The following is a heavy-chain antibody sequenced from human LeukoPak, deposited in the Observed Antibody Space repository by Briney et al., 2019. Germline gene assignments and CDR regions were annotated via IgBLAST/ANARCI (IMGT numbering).Heavy chain of an antibody. Sequence: GGSLRLSCAASGFTFNKAWMSWVRLAPGKGLEWVGRIKNKGDGGTTDYAAPVKGRFTVSRDDSKSTLYLQMNSLKTEDTAVYYCTTSGTPFEYWGQGTLVTDPS. D-gene: IGHD3-10*01. J-gene: IGHJ4*02. V-gene: IGHV3-15*01. CDR2: IKNKGDGGTT. CDR1: GFTFNKAW. CDR3: TTSGTPFEY.